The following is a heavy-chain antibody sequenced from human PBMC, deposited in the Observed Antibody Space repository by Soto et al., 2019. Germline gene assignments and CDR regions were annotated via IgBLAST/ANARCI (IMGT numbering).Heavy chain of an antibody. CDR1: GGSISSGDYY. CDR3: AREPSGWGVWYYGMDV. CDR2: IYYSGST. Sequence: LSLTCTVSGGSISSGDYYWSWIRQPPGKGLEWIGYIYYSGSTYYNPSLKSRVTISVDTSKNQFSLKLSSVTAADTAVYYCAREPSGWGVWYYGMDVWGQGTTVTVSS. V-gene: IGHV4-30-4*01. D-gene: IGHD3-10*01. J-gene: IGHJ6*02.